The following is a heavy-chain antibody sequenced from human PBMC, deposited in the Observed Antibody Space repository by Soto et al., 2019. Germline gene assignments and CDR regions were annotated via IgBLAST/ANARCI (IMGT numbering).Heavy chain of an antibody. J-gene: IGHJ4*02. Sequence: GGSLRLSCAASGFTFSSDWMHWVRQAPGKGLVWVSRINSDGSGTSYADSVKGRFTISRDNAKNMVYLQMNSLRAEDTAVYYCAIRASYYDSSGYFDYWGQGTLVTVSS. D-gene: IGHD3-22*01. CDR3: AIRASYYDSSGYFDY. CDR1: GFTFSSDW. V-gene: IGHV3-74*01. CDR2: INSDGSGT.